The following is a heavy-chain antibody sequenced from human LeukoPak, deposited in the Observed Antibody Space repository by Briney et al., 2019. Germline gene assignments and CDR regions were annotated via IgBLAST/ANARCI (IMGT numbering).Heavy chain of an antibody. J-gene: IGHJ4*02. Sequence: SETLSLTCTVSGGSISSYYWSWIRQPPGKGLEWIGYIYYSGSTNYNPSLKSRVTISVDTSKNQFSLKLSSVTAADTAVYYCAAGGGSYSYYFDYWGQGTLVTVSS. D-gene: IGHD1-26*01. CDR3: AAGGGSYSYYFDY. V-gene: IGHV4-59*01. CDR1: GGSISSYY. CDR2: IYYSGST.